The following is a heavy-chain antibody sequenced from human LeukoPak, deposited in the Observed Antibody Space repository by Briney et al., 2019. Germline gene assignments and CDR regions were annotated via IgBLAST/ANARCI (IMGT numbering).Heavy chain of an antibody. V-gene: IGHV3-33*06. CDR3: AKESGSGWYREGRWFDP. D-gene: IGHD6-19*01. CDR1: GFTFSSYG. CDR2: IWYDGSNK. J-gene: IGHJ5*02. Sequence: PGRSLRLSCAASGFTFSSYGMHWVRQAPGKGLEGVAVIWYDGSNKYYADSVKGRFTISRDNSKNTLYLQMNSLRAEDTAVYYCAKESGSGWYREGRWFDPWGQGTLVTVSS.